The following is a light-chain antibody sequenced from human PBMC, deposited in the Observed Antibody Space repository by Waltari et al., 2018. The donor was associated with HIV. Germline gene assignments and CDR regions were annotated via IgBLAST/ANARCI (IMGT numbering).Light chain of an antibody. Sequence: DIVMTQSPDSPALSLGERATSNCKSSQSVLYTPNNKNYLAWYQQKPGQPPKLLIYWASTRESGVPDRFSGSGSGTDFTLTISSLQAEDVAVYYCQQYYSTPRTFGQGTKVEIK. J-gene: IGKJ1*01. CDR3: QQYYSTPRT. CDR2: WAS. CDR1: QSVLYTPNNKNY. V-gene: IGKV4-1*01.